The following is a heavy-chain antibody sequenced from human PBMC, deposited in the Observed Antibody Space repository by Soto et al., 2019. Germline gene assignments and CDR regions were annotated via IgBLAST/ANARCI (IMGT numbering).Heavy chain of an antibody. D-gene: IGHD3-10*01. Sequence: QVQLVQSGAEVKKPGSSVNVSCKASGGTFSSYTISWVRQAPGQGLEWMGRIIPILGIANYAQKFQGRVTITADKSTSTAYMELSSLRSEDTAVYYCARDFRFGESTRGGWFDPWGQGTLVTVSS. V-gene: IGHV1-69*08. CDR3: ARDFRFGESTRGGWFDP. CDR2: IIPILGIA. CDR1: GGTFSSYT. J-gene: IGHJ5*02.